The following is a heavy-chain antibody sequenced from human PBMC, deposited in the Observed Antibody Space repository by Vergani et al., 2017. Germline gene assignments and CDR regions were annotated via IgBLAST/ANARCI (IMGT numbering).Heavy chain of an antibody. Sequence: EVELVQSGPEMRKPGESLKIFCKGSEYSFGNYWIGWVRQTTGKGLEWMGIIYPADSDTRYSPSFQGQVTISADNSISTAFLQWDSLKASDTALYYCARHTTYTDSWGQGTLVTVSS. J-gene: IGHJ4*02. D-gene: IGHD1-1*01. CDR1: EYSFGNYW. V-gene: IGHV5-51*01. CDR3: ARHTTYTDS. CDR2: IYPADSDT.